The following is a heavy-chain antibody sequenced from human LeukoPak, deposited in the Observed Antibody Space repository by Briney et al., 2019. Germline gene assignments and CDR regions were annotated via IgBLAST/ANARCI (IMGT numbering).Heavy chain of an antibody. CDR2: IYYSGNT. V-gene: IGHV4-39*01. CDR1: GVSISSSNSY. J-gene: IGHJ4*02. CDR3: AREWELHFSH. D-gene: IGHD1-26*01. Sequence: SETLSLTCTVSGVSISSSNSYWGWIRQPPGKGLEWIGSIYYSGNTYYNASLKSQVSISIDTSKNQFSLKLTSVTAADTAVYYCAREWELHFSHWGQGTLVTVSS.